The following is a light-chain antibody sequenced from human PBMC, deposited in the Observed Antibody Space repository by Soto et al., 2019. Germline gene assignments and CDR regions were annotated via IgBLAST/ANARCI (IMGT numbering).Light chain of an antibody. V-gene: IGLV4-69*01. J-gene: IGLJ2*01. CDR1: SGHSSYA. CDR2: LNNDGSH. CDR3: QTWGTGFQV. Sequence: QAVVTQSPSASASLGASVKLTCTLSSGHSSYAIAWHQKQPGKGPRYLMDLNNDGSHSKGDGIPDRFSGSSSGAERYLIISSLQSVDEADYYCQTWGTGFQVFGGGTKLTVL.